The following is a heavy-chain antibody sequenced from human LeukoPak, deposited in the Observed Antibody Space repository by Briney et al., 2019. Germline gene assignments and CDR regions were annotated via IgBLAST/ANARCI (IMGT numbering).Heavy chain of an antibody. CDR1: GFTFSTNW. Sequence: PGGPLRLSCAASGFTFSTNWMYWVRQAPGKGLLWVSRINSDGRSMGYADSVKGRFTISRDNAYNTLYLQMNSLRAEDTALYYCASGGRVGDIFDIWGQGTMVRVSS. CDR2: INSDGRSM. J-gene: IGHJ3*02. D-gene: IGHD2-15*01. V-gene: IGHV3-74*01. CDR3: ASGGRVGDIFDI.